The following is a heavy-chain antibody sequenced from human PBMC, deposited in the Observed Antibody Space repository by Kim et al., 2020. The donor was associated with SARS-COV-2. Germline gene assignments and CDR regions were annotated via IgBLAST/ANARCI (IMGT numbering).Heavy chain of an antibody. CDR3: ARQYYSSSPTNEFDY. CDR2: IYYSGST. V-gene: IGHV4-39*01. CDR1: GGSISSSSYY. Sequence: SETLSLTCTVSGGSISSSSYYWGWIRQPPGKGLEWIGSIYYSGSTYYNPSLKSRVTISVDTSKNQFSLKLSSVTAADTAVYYCARQYYSSSPTNEFDYWGQGTLVTVSS. D-gene: IGHD6-13*01. J-gene: IGHJ4*02.